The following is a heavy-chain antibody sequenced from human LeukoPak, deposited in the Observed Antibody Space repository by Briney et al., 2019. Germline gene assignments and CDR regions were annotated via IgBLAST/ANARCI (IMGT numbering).Heavy chain of an antibody. CDR2: ISTYNGDT. J-gene: IGHJ4*02. D-gene: IGHD1-26*01. V-gene: IGHV1-18*01. Sequence: ASVKVSCKASGYTFTDYGISWVRQAPGQGLEWMGWISTYNGDTNFAQKFQGRVTMTTDTSTSTAYMELRSLTSDDTAVYYCARGSYHDYWGQGTLVTVSS. CDR1: GYTFTDYG. CDR3: ARGSYHDY.